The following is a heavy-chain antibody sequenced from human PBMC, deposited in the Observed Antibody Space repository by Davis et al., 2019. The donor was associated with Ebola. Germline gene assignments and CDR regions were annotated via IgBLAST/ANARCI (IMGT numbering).Heavy chain of an antibody. V-gene: IGHV4-34*01. J-gene: IGHJ4*02. Sequence: MPSETLSLTCAVYGGSFSGYYWSWIRQPPGKGLEWIGEINHSGSTNYNPSLKSRVTISVDTSKNQFSLKLSSVTAADTAVYYCASSDTAMVYYFDYWGQGTLVTVSS. CDR2: INHSGST. D-gene: IGHD5-18*01. CDR3: ASSDTAMVYYFDY. CDR1: GGSFSGYY.